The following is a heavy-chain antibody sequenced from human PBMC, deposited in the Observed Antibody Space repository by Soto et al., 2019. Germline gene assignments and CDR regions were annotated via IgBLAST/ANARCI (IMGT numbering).Heavy chain of an antibody. V-gene: IGHV3-30*19. CDR1: GFTFRSYV. Sequence: QVQLVESGGGEVQPGTSLRVSCVGSGFTFRSYVIHWVRQPPGKGLEWVALTSYDGSDKYYDDSVRGRFTISRDNSRNTVDLQMDSLRLEDTALYYCARWGTTGGLDVWGQGTLVSVSS. D-gene: IGHD3-16*01. CDR3: ARWGTTGGLDV. J-gene: IGHJ1*01. CDR2: TSYDGSDK.